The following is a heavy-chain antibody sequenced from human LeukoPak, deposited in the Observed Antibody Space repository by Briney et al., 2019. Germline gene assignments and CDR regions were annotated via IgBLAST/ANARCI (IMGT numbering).Heavy chain of an antibody. J-gene: IGHJ4*02. CDR1: GGSISSSSYY. Sequence: SETLSLACTVSGGSISSSSYYWGWIRQPPGKGLEWIGSIYYSGSTYYNPSLKSRVTISVDTSKNQFSLKLNSVTAADTAVYYCAGQFDSGGSYFYWGQGTLVTVSS. V-gene: IGHV4-39*07. D-gene: IGHD3-22*01. CDR2: IYYSGST. CDR3: AGQFDSGGSYFY.